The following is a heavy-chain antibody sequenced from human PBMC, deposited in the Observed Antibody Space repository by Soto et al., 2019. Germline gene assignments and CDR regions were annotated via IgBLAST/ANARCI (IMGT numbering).Heavy chain of an antibody. CDR3: SKSHLGALAPFAY. CDR1: GFTFASYA. CDR2: TSGSGGST. D-gene: IGHD1-26*01. V-gene: IGHV3-23*01. J-gene: IGHJ4*02. Sequence: GGSLRLSCAASGFTFASYAMSWVRQAPGKGLEWVSGTSGSGGSTYYADSVKGRFTISRDNSKKTLFLQMNSLRADDTAVYYCSKSHLGALAPFAYRGQGTRVTVSA.